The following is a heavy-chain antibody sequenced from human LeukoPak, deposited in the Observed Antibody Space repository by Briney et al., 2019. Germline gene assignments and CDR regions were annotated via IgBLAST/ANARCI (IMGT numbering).Heavy chain of an antibody. CDR1: GFTFSTYA. V-gene: IGHV3-30-3*01. CDR2: ISYDGSNK. Sequence: GRSLRLSCAASGFTFSTYAMHWVHQAPGKGLEWVAVISYDGSNKYYADSVKGRFTISRDSSKNTLYLQMNSLRAEDTAVYHCARESNYYDSSGYYPYYFDYWGQGTLVTVSS. J-gene: IGHJ4*02. D-gene: IGHD3-22*01. CDR3: ARESNYYDSSGYYPYYFDY.